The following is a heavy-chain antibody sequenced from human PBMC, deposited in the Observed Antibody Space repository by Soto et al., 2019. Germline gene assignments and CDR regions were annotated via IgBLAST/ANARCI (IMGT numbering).Heavy chain of an antibody. CDR3: ARDLDYDDSSEASDD. J-gene: IGHJ3*01. Sequence: GESLKISCKGSGYSFTTYWIGWVRQMPGKGLEWMGIIYPGDSDTRYSPSFQGQVTISADKSIRTAYLQWSSLKASDTAMYYCARDLDYDDSSEASDDWGQGTMVTVS. CDR2: IYPGDSDT. CDR1: GYSFTTYW. V-gene: IGHV5-51*01. D-gene: IGHD3-22*01.